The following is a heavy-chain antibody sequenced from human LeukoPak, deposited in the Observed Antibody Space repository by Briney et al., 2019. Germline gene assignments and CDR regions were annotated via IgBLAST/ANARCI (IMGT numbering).Heavy chain of an antibody. CDR2: IYYSGST. Sequence: SETLSLTCTVSGGSISSYYWSWIRQPPGKGLEWIGYIYYSGSTNYNPSLKSRVTISVDTSKNQFSLKLSSVTAADTAVYYCARGPGSYSFDYWGQGTLVTVSS. J-gene: IGHJ4*02. CDR3: ARGPGSYSFDY. D-gene: IGHD1-26*01. CDR1: GGSISSYY. V-gene: IGHV4-59*01.